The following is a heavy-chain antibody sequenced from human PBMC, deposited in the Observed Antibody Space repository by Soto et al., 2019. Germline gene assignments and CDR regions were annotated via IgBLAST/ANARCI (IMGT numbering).Heavy chain of an antibody. V-gene: IGHV1-3*01. CDR2: INAGNGNT. CDR3: ARDCSGGSCYLAMDY. J-gene: IGHJ4*02. D-gene: IGHD2-15*01. CDR1: GYTFTSYA. Sequence: ASVKVFCKASGYTFTSYAMHWVRQAPGQRLEWMGWINAGNGNTKYSQKFQGRVTITRDTSASTAYMELSSLRSEDTAVYYCARDCSGGSCYLAMDYWGQGTLVTVSS.